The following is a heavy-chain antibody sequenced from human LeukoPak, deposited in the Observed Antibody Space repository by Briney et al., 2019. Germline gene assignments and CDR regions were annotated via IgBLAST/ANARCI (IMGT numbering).Heavy chain of an antibody. Sequence: PGGSLRLSCEASGFIFSNYVIHWVCQAPGKGLDWVAVISDDGSKKYYADSVKGRFTISRDNSKNTLYLQMNNLRADDTAVYYCAKDGGSGWAFDSWGQGTLVTVSS. V-gene: IGHV3-30*18. CDR3: AKDGGSGWAFDS. D-gene: IGHD6-19*01. CDR1: GFIFSNYV. J-gene: IGHJ4*02. CDR2: ISDDGSKK.